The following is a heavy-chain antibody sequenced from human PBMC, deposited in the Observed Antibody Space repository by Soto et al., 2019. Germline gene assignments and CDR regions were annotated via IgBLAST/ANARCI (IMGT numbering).Heavy chain of an antibody. V-gene: IGHV3-74*01. CDR3: AREGVAVAGTVWYFDL. CDR1: GFIFSNYW. J-gene: IGHJ2*01. D-gene: IGHD6-19*01. Sequence: EVQLVESGGGLVQPGGYLRLSCAASGFIFSNYWMYWVRQAPGKGLVWVSRISSEGSSTRYADSVKGRFTISRDNAKNTLYLQMNSLRAEDTAVYYCAREGVAVAGTVWYFDLWGRGALVTVSS. CDR2: ISSEGSST.